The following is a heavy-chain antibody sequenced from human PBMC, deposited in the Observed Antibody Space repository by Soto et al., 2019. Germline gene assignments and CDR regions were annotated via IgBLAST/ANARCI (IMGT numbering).Heavy chain of an antibody. CDR3: AQMTVLTSSAFDV. V-gene: IGHV3-23*01. Sequence: GGSLRLSCTASGFNFGLYAMTWVRQAPGKRLEWVSEISSSSGRTTRYADSVRGRFTISRDNSRNTLYLEMTNLRADDTATYFCAQMTVLTSSAFDVWGQGTLVTVSS. D-gene: IGHD3-9*01. J-gene: IGHJ3*01. CDR2: ISSSSGRTT. CDR1: GFNFGLYA.